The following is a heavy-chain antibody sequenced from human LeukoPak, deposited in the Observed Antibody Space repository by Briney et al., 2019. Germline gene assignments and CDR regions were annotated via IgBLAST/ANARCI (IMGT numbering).Heavy chain of an antibody. D-gene: IGHD5-18*01. CDR3: ARDGLRSGYSYGYFDY. J-gene: IGHJ4*02. CDR2: VYYSGST. V-gene: IGHV4-59*12. CDR1: GGSISSYY. Sequence: SETLSLTCTVSGGSISSYYWSWIRQPPGKGLEWIGYVYYSGSTNYNPSLKSRVTISVDTSKNQFSLKLSSVAAADAAVYYCARDGLRSGYSYGYFDYWGQGTLVTVSS.